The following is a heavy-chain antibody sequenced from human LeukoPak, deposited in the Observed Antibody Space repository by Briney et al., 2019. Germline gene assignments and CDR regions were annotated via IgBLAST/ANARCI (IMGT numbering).Heavy chain of an antibody. Sequence: SETLSLTCTVSGGSISSNSYYWGWIRQPPGKGLEWIGNVYCGSTYYNPSLKSRVTVSVDTSKNQFSLKLTSVTAADTAVYYCARVPSTLWFGELSPYYFDYWGQGILVTVSS. CDR2: VYCGST. J-gene: IGHJ4*02. D-gene: IGHD3-10*01. CDR1: GGSISSNSYY. CDR3: ARVPSTLWFGELSPYYFDY. V-gene: IGHV4-39*01.